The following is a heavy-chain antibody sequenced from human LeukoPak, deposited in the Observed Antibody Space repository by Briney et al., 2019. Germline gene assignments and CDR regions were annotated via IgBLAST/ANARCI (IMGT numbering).Heavy chain of an antibody. CDR2: IKPDGSEK. V-gene: IGHV3-7*01. Sequence: GGPLRLSCEASGFTFSSSWMTWVRQAPGKGLEWVANIKPDGSEKFYADFVKGRFTVSRDNAANSLSLQMNSLKAEDTAVYYCARVQQWLVFGDWGQGALVTVSS. J-gene: IGHJ4*02. CDR3: ARVQQWLVFGD. CDR1: GFTFSSSW. D-gene: IGHD6-19*01.